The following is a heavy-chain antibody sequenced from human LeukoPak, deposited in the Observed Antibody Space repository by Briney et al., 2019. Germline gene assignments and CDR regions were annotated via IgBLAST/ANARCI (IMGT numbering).Heavy chain of an antibody. V-gene: IGHV3-23*01. J-gene: IGHJ2*01. CDR3: AKDIVVVPAPVGYFDH. CDR1: GFTFSSYA. D-gene: IGHD2-2*01. CDR2: ISGSGGST. Sequence: PGGSLRLSCAASGFTFSSYAMSWVRQAPGKGLEWVSGISGSGGSTYYADSVKGRFTISRDNSKNTEYLQMNSLRAEDTAVYYCAKDIVVVPAPVGYFDHWGRGTLVTVSS.